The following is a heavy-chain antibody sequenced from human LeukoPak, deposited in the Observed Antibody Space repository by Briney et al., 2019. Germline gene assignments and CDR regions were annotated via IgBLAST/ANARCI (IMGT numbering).Heavy chain of an antibody. V-gene: IGHV3-15*01. CDR1: GFIFNKAW. J-gene: IGHJ4*02. D-gene: IGHD2-15*01. CDR3: TPVMVEDRGF. CDR2: IKSKNDGWTT. Sequence: GGSLRLSGAASGFIFNKAWMNWVRQAPGKGPEWVVRIKSKNDGWTTDYGSPVKGRFTISRDDSKNTLYLPMNSLITDDTAIYYCTPVMVEDRGFWGQGTLVTVSS.